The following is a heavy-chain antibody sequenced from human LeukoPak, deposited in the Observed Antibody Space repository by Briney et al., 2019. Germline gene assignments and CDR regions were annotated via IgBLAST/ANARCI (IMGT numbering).Heavy chain of an antibody. V-gene: IGHV4-34*01. CDR1: GGSFSGYY. CDR2: INHSGST. D-gene: IGHD3-3*01. Sequence: SETLSLTCAVYGGSFSGYYWSWLRQPPGKGLEWIGEINHSGSTNYNPSLKSRVTISVDTSKHQFSLKLSSVTAADTAVYYCARGQRRITIFGVVIVPGYFDLWGRGTLVTVSS. CDR3: ARGQRRITIFGVVIVPGYFDL. J-gene: IGHJ2*01.